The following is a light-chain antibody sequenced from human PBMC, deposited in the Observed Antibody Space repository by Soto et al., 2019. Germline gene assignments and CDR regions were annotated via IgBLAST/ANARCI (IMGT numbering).Light chain of an antibody. CDR2: EVT. J-gene: IGLJ1*01. CDR1: TSDVGGYHF. CDR3: YSYTTTSTYX. V-gene: IGLV2-14*01. Sequence: QSALTQPASVSGSPGQSITLSCTGTTSDVGGYHFVSWYQQHPGKAPKLMIYEVTNRPSGVSDRFSGSKSGNTASLTISGLQAEDEADYYCYSYTTTSTYXFGSGTKLTVL.